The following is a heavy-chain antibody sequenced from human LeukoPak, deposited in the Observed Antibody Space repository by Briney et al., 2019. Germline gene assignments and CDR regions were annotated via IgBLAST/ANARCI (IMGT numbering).Heavy chain of an antibody. Sequence: SVKVSCKASGGTFSSYAISWVRQAPGQGLEWMGGIIPIFGTAIYAQKFQGRVTMTEDTSTDTAYMELSSLRSEDTAVYYCATIAVAGGFDYWGQGTLVTVSS. CDR3: ATIAVAGGFDY. CDR2: IIPIFGTA. D-gene: IGHD6-19*01. V-gene: IGHV1-69*06. J-gene: IGHJ4*02. CDR1: GGTFSSYA.